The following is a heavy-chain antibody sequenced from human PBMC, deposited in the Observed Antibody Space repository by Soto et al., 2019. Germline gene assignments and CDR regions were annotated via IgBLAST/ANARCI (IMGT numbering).Heavy chain of an antibody. D-gene: IGHD2-21*01. CDR3: AKEYCGGDCWIDL. J-gene: IGHJ2*01. Sequence: EVQLVESGGGLVQPGRSLRLSCAASGFTFDDYAMHWVRQAPGKGLVWVSGIRWNSGSIGYADSVKGRFTISRDKAKNSLYLQMNSLRAEDTALYYCAKEYCGGDCWIDLWGRGTLVTVSS. CDR1: GFTFDDYA. V-gene: IGHV3-9*01. CDR2: IRWNSGSI.